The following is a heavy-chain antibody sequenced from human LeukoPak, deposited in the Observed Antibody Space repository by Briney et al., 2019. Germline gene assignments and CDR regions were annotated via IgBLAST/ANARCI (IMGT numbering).Heavy chain of an antibody. V-gene: IGHV4-59*12. Sequence: PSETLSLTCTVSGGSISSYYWSWIRQPPGKGLEWIGYIYHSGSTYYNPSLKSRVTISVDRSKNQFSLKLSSVTAADTAVYYCARAAMTTVTFDYWGQGTLVTVSS. J-gene: IGHJ4*02. CDR1: GGSISSYY. D-gene: IGHD4-17*01. CDR2: IYHSGST. CDR3: ARAAMTTVTFDY.